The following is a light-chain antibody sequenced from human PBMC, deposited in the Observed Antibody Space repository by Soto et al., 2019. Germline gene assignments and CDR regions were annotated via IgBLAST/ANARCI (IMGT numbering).Light chain of an antibody. CDR2: DAS. CDR1: QSVSSY. CDR3: QQRSNWPRRLT. Sequence: EIVLTQSPATLSLSPGERATLSCRASQSVSSYLAWYQQKPGQAPRLLIYDASNRATGIPARFSGSESGTDFTLTISSLEPEDFAVYYCQQRSNWPRRLTFGGGTKVEIK. J-gene: IGKJ4*01. V-gene: IGKV3-11*01.